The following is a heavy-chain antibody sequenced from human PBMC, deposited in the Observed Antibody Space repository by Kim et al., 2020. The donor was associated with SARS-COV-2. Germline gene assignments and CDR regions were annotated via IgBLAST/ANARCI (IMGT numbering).Heavy chain of an antibody. J-gene: IGHJ3*02. CDR3: TREGSSSWYRGAFDI. Sequence: ASVKGRCTISRDYSKSIAYLQMNSLKTEDTAVYYCTREGSSSWYRGAFDIWGQGTMVTVSS. D-gene: IGHD6-13*01. V-gene: IGHV3-49*02.